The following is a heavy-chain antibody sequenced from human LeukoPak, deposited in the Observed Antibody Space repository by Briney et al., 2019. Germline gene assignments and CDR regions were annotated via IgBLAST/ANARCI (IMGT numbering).Heavy chain of an antibody. V-gene: IGHV4-4*07. CDR2: IYTTGST. D-gene: IGHD3-22*01. J-gene: IGHJ3*02. CDR1: GGSISSYY. CDR3: ARPSRTGSGWDAFDI. Sequence: SETLSLTCTVSGGSISSYYWSWIRQPAGKGLEWIGRIYTTGSTNYNPSLESRVTISVDKSKNQFSLNLSSVTAADTAMYYCARPSRTGSGWDAFDIWGQGTMVTVSS.